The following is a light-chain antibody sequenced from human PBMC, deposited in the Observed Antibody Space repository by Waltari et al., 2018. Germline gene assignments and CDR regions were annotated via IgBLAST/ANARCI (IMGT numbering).Light chain of an antibody. Sequence: DIQMTQSPSSLSASVGDTVTITCRASQGISSYLNWFKQKPGKAPKLLIYAASSLESGVPSRFSGSGSGTEFTLTISSLQPEDFATYYCLQHNSYPRTFGQGTKVEIK. CDR3: LQHNSYPRT. V-gene: IGKV1-17*01. CDR2: AAS. J-gene: IGKJ1*01. CDR1: QGISSY.